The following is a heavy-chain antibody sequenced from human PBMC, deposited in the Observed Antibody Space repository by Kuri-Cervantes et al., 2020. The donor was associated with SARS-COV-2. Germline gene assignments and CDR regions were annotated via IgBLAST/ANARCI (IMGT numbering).Heavy chain of an antibody. V-gene: IGHV3-30*18. Sequence: GGSLRLSCAASGFTFNGYEMNWVRQAPGKGLEWVAVISYDGSNKYYADSVKGRFTISRDNSKNTLYLQMNSLRVEDTAVYYCAKSSGTADGGFDPWGQGTLVTVSS. D-gene: IGHD6-19*01. CDR2: ISYDGSNK. J-gene: IGHJ5*02. CDR3: AKSSGTADGGFDP. CDR1: GFTFNGYE.